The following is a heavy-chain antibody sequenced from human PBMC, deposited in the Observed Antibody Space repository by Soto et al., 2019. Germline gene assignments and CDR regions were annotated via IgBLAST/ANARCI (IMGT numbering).Heavy chain of an antibody. Sequence: SETLSLTCAVYGGSFGGHYWSWIRQPPGKGLEWIGEINHSGGTSYNPSLKSRVTISVDTSKSQFSLKLSSVTAADTAVYYCVREGGDNWFDPWGQGTLVTVSS. J-gene: IGHJ5*02. D-gene: IGHD3-16*01. CDR2: INHSGGT. CDR1: GGSFGGHY. CDR3: VREGGDNWFDP. V-gene: IGHV4-34*01.